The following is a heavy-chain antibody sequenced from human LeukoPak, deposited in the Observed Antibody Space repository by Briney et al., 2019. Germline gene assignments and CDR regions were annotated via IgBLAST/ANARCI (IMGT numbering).Heavy chain of an antibody. CDR3: ARGPTISETGYFDY. CDR2: VNHRGDT. V-gene: IGHV4-34*01. D-gene: IGHD1-1*01. CDR1: GGSFSAYY. J-gene: IGHJ4*03. Sequence: PSETLSLTCAVYGGSFSAYYWSWIRQSPGKGLQWIAEVNHRGDTNYNPSVKGRVTISVDTSKNQFSLKVTSLTAADTGVYYCARGPTISETGYFDYWGQGTLVTVSS.